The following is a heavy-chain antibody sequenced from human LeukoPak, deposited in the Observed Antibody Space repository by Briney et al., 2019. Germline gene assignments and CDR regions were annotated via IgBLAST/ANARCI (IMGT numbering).Heavy chain of an antibody. CDR3: AGDKTTGGWYEIDY. CDR1: GFTFSSYE. J-gene: IGHJ4*02. CDR2: IGSSDSTT. D-gene: IGHD6-19*01. Sequence: PGGSLRLSCVASGFTFSSYEMNWVRQAPGKGLEWLSYIGSSDSTTHYADSVKGRFTISRDNSKNTVYLQMNSLRAEDTAVYYCAGDKTTGGWYEIDYWGQGTLVTVSS. V-gene: IGHV3-48*03.